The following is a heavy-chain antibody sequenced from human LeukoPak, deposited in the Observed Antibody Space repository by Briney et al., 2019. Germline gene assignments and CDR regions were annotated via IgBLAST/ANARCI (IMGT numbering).Heavy chain of an antibody. V-gene: IGHV3-23*01. CDR1: GFTFSNYA. D-gene: IGHD5-12*01. Sequence: GGSLRLSCAASGFTFSNYAMRWVRQAPGKGLEWVSAISGTTGSTNYADSVKGRFTISRDNSRNTLSLQMNSLRAEDTAVYYCAKGSYDPDYYYYYMDVWGKGTTVTVSS. CDR3: AKGSYDPDYYYYYMDV. CDR2: ISGTTGST. J-gene: IGHJ6*03.